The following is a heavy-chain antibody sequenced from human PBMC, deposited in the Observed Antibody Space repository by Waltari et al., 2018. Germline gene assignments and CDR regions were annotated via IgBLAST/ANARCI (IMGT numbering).Heavy chain of an antibody. CDR3: AKGRYSSSWYPDY. CDR2: ISGSGGST. V-gene: IGHV3-23*01. J-gene: IGHJ4*02. D-gene: IGHD6-13*01. Sequence: EVQLLESGGGLVQHGGSLRLSCAASGFTFSSYAMSWVRQAPGKGLEWVSAISGSGGSTYYADSVKGRFTISRDNSKNTLYLQMNSLRAEDTAVYYCAKGRYSSSWYPDYWGQGTLVTVSS. CDR1: GFTFSSYA.